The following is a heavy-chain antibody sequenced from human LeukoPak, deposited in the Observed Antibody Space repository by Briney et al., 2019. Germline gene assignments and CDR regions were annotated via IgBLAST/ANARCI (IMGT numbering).Heavy chain of an antibody. CDR3: ARGWLRLVYYGMDV. CDR1: GFTFSSYE. J-gene: IGHJ6*04. D-gene: IGHD5-12*01. CDR2: ISSSGSTI. V-gene: IGHV3-48*03. Sequence: GGSLRLSCAASGFTFSSYEMNWVRQAPGKGLEWVSYISSSGSTIYYADSVKGRFTISRDNAKNSLYLQMNSLRAEDTAVYYCARGWLRLVYYGMDVWGKGTTVTVS.